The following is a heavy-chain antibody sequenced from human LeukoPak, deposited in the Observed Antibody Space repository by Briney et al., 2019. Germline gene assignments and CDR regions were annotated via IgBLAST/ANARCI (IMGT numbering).Heavy chain of an antibody. V-gene: IGHV3-21*01. J-gene: IGHJ3*02. CDR3: ARAHSSGYYLYAFDI. D-gene: IGHD3-22*01. Sequence: GGSLRLSCAPSGFTFSSYIVNWVRHAPGKGVVWVSSISSSSSYIYYADSVKSRFTISRDNAKNSLYLQMNSLRAADTAVYYCARAHSSGYYLYAFDIWGQGTMVTVPS. CDR2: ISSSSSYI. CDR1: GFTFSSYI.